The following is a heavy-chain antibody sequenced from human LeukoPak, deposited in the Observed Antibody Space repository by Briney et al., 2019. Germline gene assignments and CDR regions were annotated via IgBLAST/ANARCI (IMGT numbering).Heavy chain of an antibody. CDR3: ARNYDFWSGYYTFDY. D-gene: IGHD3-3*01. CDR1: GFTFSSYW. CDR2: IKQDGSEK. V-gene: IGHV3-7*01. J-gene: IGHJ4*02. Sequence: GGSLRLSCAASGFTFSSYWMSWVRQAPGKGLEWAANIKQDGSEKYYVDSVKGRFTISRDNAKNSLYLQMNSLRAEDTAVYYCARNYDFWSGYYTFDYWGQGTLVTVSS.